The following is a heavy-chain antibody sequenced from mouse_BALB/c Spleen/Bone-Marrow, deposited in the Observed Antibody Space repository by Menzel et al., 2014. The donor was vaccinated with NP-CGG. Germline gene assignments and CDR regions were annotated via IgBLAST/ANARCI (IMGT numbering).Heavy chain of an antibody. CDR1: GYSFTGYF. Sequence: EVKLKHSGPELVKPGASVKISCKASGYSFTGYFMNWVMQSHGKSLEWIGRINPYNGDTFYNQKFKGKATLTVDKSSSTAHMELRSLASEDSAVYYCTRVTTDWYFDVWGAGTTVTVSS. V-gene: IGHV1-20*02. D-gene: IGHD1-1*01. J-gene: IGHJ1*01. CDR2: INPYNGDT. CDR3: TRVTTDWYFDV.